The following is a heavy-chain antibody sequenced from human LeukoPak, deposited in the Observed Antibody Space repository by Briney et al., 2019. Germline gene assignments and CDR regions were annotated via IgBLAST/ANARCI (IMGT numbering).Heavy chain of an antibody. Sequence: PGGSLRLSCAASEFTFSTYDMHWVRQATGKGLEWVSSIGTTGDPRYPGSVKGRFTISRENAKDSLYLQMNSLRAGDTAVYYCARGAFSCDSSSCFHYGLDVWGQGTTVTVSS. J-gene: IGHJ6*02. D-gene: IGHD2-2*01. CDR3: ARGAFSCDSSSCFHYGLDV. CDR1: EFTFSTYD. CDR2: IGTTGDP. V-gene: IGHV3-13*05.